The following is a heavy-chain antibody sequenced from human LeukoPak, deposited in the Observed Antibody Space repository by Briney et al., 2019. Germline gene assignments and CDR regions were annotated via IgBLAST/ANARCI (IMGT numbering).Heavy chain of an antibody. D-gene: IGHD3-10*01. Sequence: GGSLRLSCAASGFTSGSYSMNWVRQAPGKGLEWVSYISSSSSTIYYADSVKGRFTISRDNAKNSLYLQMNSLRAEDTAVYYCARDSTGYYGSGSYFLSGWGQGTLVTVSS. CDR3: ARDSTGYYGSGSYFLSG. CDR2: ISSSSSTI. J-gene: IGHJ4*02. CDR1: GFTSGSYS. V-gene: IGHV3-48*01.